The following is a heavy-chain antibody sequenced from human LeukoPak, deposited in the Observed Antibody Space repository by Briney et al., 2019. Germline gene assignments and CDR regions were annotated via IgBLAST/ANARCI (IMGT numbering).Heavy chain of an antibody. D-gene: IGHD3-22*01. Sequence: GGSLRLSCAASGFTFSSYAMHWVRQAPGKGLEWVAVISYDGSNKYYADSVKGRFTISRDNSKNTLYLQMNSLRSDDTAVYYCARVEYYYDSSGYQLDYWGQGTLVTVSS. J-gene: IGHJ4*02. CDR1: GFTFSSYA. V-gene: IGHV3-30*04. CDR3: ARVEYYYDSSGYQLDY. CDR2: ISYDGSNK.